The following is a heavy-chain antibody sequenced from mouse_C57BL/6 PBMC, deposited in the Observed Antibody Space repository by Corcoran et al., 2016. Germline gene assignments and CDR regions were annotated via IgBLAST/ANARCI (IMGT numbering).Heavy chain of an antibody. D-gene: IGHD2-12*01. V-gene: IGHV1-19*01. Sequence: EVQLQQSGPVLVKPGASVKMSCKASGYTFTDYYMNWVKKSHGKSLEWIGDINPYNGGTSYNQKFKGKATLTVDKSSNTAYMELNSLTSEDSAVYDCARSDLRRPYAMDYWGQGTSVTVSS. J-gene: IGHJ4*01. CDR2: INPYNGGT. CDR1: GYTFTDYY. CDR3: ARSDLRRPYAMDY.